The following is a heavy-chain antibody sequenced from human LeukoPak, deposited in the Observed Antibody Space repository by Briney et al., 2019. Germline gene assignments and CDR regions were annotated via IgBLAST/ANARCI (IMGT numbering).Heavy chain of an antibody. D-gene: IGHD5-24*01. Sequence: PSETLSLTCTVSGGSISSGGYYWSWIRQHPGKGLEWIGYIYYSGSTYYNPSLKSRVTISVDTSKNQFSLRLSSVTAADTAVYYCARVGEIATILSYFDYWGQGTLLTVSS. CDR3: ARVGEIATILSYFDY. V-gene: IGHV4-31*03. J-gene: IGHJ4*02. CDR2: IYYSGST. CDR1: GGSISSGGYY.